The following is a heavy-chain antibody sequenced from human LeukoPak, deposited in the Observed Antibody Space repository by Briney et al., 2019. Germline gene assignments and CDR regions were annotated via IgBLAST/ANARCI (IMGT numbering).Heavy chain of an antibody. V-gene: IGHV4-34*01. Sequence: NSSETLSLTCAVYGGSFSGYYWSWIRQPPGKGLEWIGEINHSGSTNYNPSLKSRVTISVDTSKNQFSLKLSSVTAADTAVYYCARDGSYYYGSGSPRGWFDPWGQGTLVTVSS. CDR3: ARDGSYYYGSGSPRGWFDP. D-gene: IGHD3-10*01. J-gene: IGHJ5*02. CDR1: GGSFSGYY. CDR2: INHSGST.